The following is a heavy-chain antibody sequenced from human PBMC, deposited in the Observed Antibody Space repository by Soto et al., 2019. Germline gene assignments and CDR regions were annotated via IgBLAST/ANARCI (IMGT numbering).Heavy chain of an antibody. CDR3: AKDRPEWLLEWDAFDI. Sequence: EVQLLESGGGLVQPGGSLRLSCTASGFTFSSYAMSWVRQAPGKGLEWVSSISGSGGSTYYADSVKGRFTISRDNSKNTLYLQMNSLRAEDTAVYYCAKDRPEWLLEWDAFDIWGQGTMVTVSS. J-gene: IGHJ3*02. CDR2: ISGSGGST. V-gene: IGHV3-23*01. D-gene: IGHD3-3*01. CDR1: GFTFSSYA.